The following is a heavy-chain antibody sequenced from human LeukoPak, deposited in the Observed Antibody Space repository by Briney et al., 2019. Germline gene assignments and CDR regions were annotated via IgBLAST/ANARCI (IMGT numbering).Heavy chain of an antibody. J-gene: IGHJ4*02. CDR2: INHSGST. V-gene: IGHV4-34*01. D-gene: IGHD3-3*01. CDR3: AGGPGITIFGVVRGGPFGY. Sequence: TSETLSPTCAVYGGSFSGYYWSWLRQPPGQGLEWIGEINHSGSTNYNPSLKSRVTISVDTSKDQFSLKLSSVTAADTDVYFCAGGPGITIFGVVRGGPFGYWGQATLVTVPS. CDR1: GGSFSGYY.